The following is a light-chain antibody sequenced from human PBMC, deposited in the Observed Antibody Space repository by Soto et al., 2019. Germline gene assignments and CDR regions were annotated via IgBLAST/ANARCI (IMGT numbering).Light chain of an antibody. J-gene: IGLJ3*02. Sequence: QSVLTQPPSASGTPGQRVTISCSGSSSNIGSNTVNWYQQLPGTAPKLLIYSNDQRPSGVPDRFSGSKSGTSASLAISGLQSEDETDYYCAEWDDRLNGWVFGGGTKVTVL. V-gene: IGLV1-44*01. CDR1: SSNIGSNT. CDR2: SND. CDR3: AEWDDRLNGWV.